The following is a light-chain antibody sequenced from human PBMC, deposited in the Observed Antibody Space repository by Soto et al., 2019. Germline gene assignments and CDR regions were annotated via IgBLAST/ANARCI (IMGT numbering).Light chain of an antibody. CDR3: QHYNRWPLT. V-gene: IGKV3-15*01. CDR2: DAS. CDR1: QSVNDN. Sequence: EIVLAQSPATLSLSPGERVTLCCRASQSVNDNLAWYQQKPGQAPRLLIYDASIRDTGIPARFSGSGSGTEFTLTITSLQSEDFAVYYCQHYNRWPLTFGGGTKVDIK. J-gene: IGKJ4*01.